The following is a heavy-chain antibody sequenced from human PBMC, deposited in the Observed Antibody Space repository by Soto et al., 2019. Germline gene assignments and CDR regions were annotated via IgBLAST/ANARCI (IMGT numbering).Heavy chain of an antibody. D-gene: IGHD2-2*01. CDR1: GGSISSYY. Sequence: SETLSLTCTVSGGSISSYYWSWIRQPPGKGLEWIGYIYYSGSTNYNPSLKSRVTISVDTSKNQFSLKLSSVTAADTAVYYCARGETYEPGRRVPAEYYYYYYMDVWGKGTTVTVSS. CDR2: IYYSGST. CDR3: ARGETYEPGRRVPAEYYYYYYMDV. V-gene: IGHV4-59*01. J-gene: IGHJ6*03.